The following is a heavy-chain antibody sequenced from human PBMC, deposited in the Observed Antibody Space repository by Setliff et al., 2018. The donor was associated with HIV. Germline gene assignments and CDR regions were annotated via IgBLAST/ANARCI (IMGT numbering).Heavy chain of an antibody. D-gene: IGHD3-10*02. Sequence: SCKTSGGTFSSYAISWVRQAPGQGLEWMGGIIPIFNTANYAQKFQGRVTITADESTSTAYMELSSLRSEDTAVYYCAGIVRPSYYYYYYMDVWGKGTTVTVSS. CDR3: AGIVRPSYYYYYYMDV. V-gene: IGHV1-69*01. CDR1: GGTFSSYA. J-gene: IGHJ6*03. CDR2: IIPIFNTA.